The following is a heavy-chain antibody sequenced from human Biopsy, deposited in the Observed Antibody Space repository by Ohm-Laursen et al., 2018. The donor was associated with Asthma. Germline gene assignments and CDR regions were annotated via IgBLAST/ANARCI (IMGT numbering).Heavy chain of an antibody. CDR3: ARIRQCYCGPSSCLNYGVDV. CDR1: VLSLSTRAMC. D-gene: IGHD2-21*01. Sequence: TTQTLTLTCTFYVLSLSTRAMCVTWIRQPPGNALECLALIDSDPGKLYKRSLRTRLTISKGPSKNLVVLTMTNMDPVDTAAYYCARIRQCYCGPSSCLNYGVDVWGQGTTVTVSS. CDR2: IDSDPGK. V-gene: IGHV2-70*01. J-gene: IGHJ6*02.